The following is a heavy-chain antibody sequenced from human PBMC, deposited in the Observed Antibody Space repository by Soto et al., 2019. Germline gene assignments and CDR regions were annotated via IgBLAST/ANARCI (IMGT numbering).Heavy chain of an antibody. J-gene: IGHJ5*02. D-gene: IGHD6-13*01. CDR2: IYHTGST. CDR3: ARGSVAAAVGWFDP. Sequence: LSLTCSVSGGSVSGGGYYWSWIRQLPGKGLEWIGYIYHTGSTFYNPSLKSRVTISVDTSKNQFSLKLSSVTAADTAVYYCARGSVAAAVGWFDPWGQGTLVTVSS. V-gene: IGHV4-31*03. CDR1: GGSVSGGGYY.